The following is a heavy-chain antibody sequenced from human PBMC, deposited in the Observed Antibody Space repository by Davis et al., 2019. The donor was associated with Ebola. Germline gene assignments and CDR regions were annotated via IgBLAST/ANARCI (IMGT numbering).Heavy chain of an antibody. CDR1: GYTFTTYD. CDR2: MNPNSENT. V-gene: IGHV1-8*01. J-gene: IGHJ6*02. Sequence: AASVKVSCKASGYTFTTYDIHWVRQATGQGLEWMGWMNPNSENTGYARKFQGRVTMTRSTSISTAYMELSSLRSEDTAVYYCARGGYFDWLTRWHYYGMDVWGQGTTVTVSS. D-gene: IGHD3-9*01. CDR3: ARGGYFDWLTRWHYYGMDV.